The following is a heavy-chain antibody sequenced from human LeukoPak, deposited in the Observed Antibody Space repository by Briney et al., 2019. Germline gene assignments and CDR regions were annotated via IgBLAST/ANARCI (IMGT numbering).Heavy chain of an antibody. CDR1: GGSISSGDYY. J-gene: IGHJ3*02. Sequence: PSETLSLTCTVSGGSISSGDYYWSWIRQPPGKGLEWIGYIYYSGSTYYNPSLKSRVTISVDTSKNQFSLKLSSVTAADTAVYYCARYCSSTSYYDYDAFDIWGQGTMVTVSS. CDR3: ARYCSSTSYYDYDAFDI. CDR2: IYYSGST. D-gene: IGHD2-2*01. V-gene: IGHV4-30-4*01.